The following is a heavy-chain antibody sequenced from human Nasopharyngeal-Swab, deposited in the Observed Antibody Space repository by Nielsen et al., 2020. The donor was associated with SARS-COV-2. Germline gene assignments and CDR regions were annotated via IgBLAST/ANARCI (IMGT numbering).Heavy chain of an antibody. J-gene: IGHJ6*02. CDR2: INPSGGST. CDR3: AREDYYDSSGYPPYYYYGMDV. V-gene: IGHV1-46*01. D-gene: IGHD3-22*01. Sequence: LVRQAPGQGLEGLGIINPSGGSTSYAQKFQGRITMTRDTSTSTVYMELSSLRSEDTAVYYCAREDYYDSSGYPPYYYYGMDVWGQGTTVTVSS.